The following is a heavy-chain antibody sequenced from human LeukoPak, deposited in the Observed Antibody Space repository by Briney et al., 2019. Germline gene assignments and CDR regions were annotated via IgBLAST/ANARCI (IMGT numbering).Heavy chain of an antibody. J-gene: IGHJ4*02. D-gene: IGHD3-3*01. V-gene: IGHV1-18*01. CDR2: ISAYNGNT. Sequence: GASVKVSCKASGYTFTSYGISWVRQAPGQGLEWMGWISAYNGNTNYAQKLQGRVTMTTDTSTSTAYMELRSLRSDDTAVYYCAREDYDFWSGFPTPDYWGQGTLVTVSS. CDR1: GYTFTSYG. CDR3: AREDYDFWSGFPTPDY.